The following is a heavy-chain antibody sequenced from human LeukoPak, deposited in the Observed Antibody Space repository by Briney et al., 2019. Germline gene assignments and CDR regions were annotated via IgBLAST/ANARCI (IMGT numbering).Heavy chain of an antibody. CDR3: ARDPSYCSGGSCYLTLYYYYYGMDV. CDR2: ISAYNGNT. J-gene: IGHJ6*02. CDR1: GYTFTSYG. D-gene: IGHD2-15*01. V-gene: IGHV1-18*01. Sequence: ASVKVSCKASGYTFTSYGISWVRQAPGQGLEWMGWISAYNGNTNYAQKLQGRVTMTTDTSTSTAYMELRGLRSDDTAVYYCARDPSYCSGGSCYLTLYYYYYGMDVWGQGTTVTVSS.